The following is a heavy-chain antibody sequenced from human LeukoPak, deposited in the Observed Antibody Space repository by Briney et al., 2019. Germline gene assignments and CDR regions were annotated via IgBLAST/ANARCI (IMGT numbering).Heavy chain of an antibody. D-gene: IGHD3-10*01. CDR3: AKLAARVLLWFGES. CDR2: ISGSGAST. Sequence: PGGSLGLSCAASGLTFSGSAMSWVRQAPGKGLEWVSAISGSGASTYYADSVKGRFTISRDNSKNTLYLQMNSLRAEDTAVYYCAKLAARVLLWFGESWGQGTLVTVSS. J-gene: IGHJ4*02. CDR1: GLTFSGSA. V-gene: IGHV3-23*01.